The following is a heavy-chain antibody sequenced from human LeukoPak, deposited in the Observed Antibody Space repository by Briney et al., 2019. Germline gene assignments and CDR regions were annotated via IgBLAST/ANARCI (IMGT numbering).Heavy chain of an antibody. V-gene: IGHV1-2*02. Sequence: SVKVSCKASGYTFTAYYMHWVRQAPGQRLEWMGWINPNSGGTNYEQKFQGRVTMTRDTSTSTAYMELSRLRSDDTAVYYCARDRVVVPAAFDYWGQGTLVIVSS. D-gene: IGHD2-2*01. J-gene: IGHJ4*02. CDR3: ARDRVVVPAAFDY. CDR1: GYTFTAYY. CDR2: INPNSGGT.